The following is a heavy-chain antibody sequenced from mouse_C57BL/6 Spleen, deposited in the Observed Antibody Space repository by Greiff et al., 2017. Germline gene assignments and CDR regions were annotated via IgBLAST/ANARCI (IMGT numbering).Heavy chain of an antibody. Sequence: VQLQQSGPVLVKPGASVKMSCKASGYTFTDYYMNWVKQSHGKSLEWIGVINPYNGGTSYNQKFKGKATLTVDKSSSTASMELNSLTSEDSAVYYCASGSYGSSRGFDYWGQGTTLTVSS. CDR2: INPYNGGT. CDR3: ASGSYGSSRGFDY. J-gene: IGHJ2*01. V-gene: IGHV1-19*01. D-gene: IGHD1-1*01. CDR1: GYTFTDYY.